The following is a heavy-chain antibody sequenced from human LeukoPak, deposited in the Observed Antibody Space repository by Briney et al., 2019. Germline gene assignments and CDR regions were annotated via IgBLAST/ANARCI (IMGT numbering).Heavy chain of an antibody. J-gene: IGHJ4*02. Sequence: ASVKVSCKASGYTFTGYYMHWVRQAPGQGLEWMGWINTNTGNPTYAQGFTGRFVFSLDTSVSTAYLQISSLKAEDTAVYYCAREWRYYDILTGYYEGKVDYWGQGTLVTVSS. V-gene: IGHV7-4-1*02. CDR3: AREWRYYDILTGYYEGKVDY. CDR1: GYTFTGYY. D-gene: IGHD3-9*01. CDR2: INTNTGNP.